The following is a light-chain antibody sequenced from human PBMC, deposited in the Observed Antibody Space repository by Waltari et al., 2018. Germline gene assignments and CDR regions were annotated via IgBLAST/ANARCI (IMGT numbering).Light chain of an antibody. CDR1: SSADGGYNY. J-gene: IGLJ3*02. CDR2: SVT. V-gene: IGLV2-14*03. Sequence: QSALAQPASVSGSPGKSTTISCTGSSSADGGYNYVSWNQQHPVKAPKLIIYSVTIRPSGVSYRFSGSKSGNTASLTISELQAEDESYYCCSSYTSTSTWVFGRGTKLTVL. CDR3: SSYTSTSTWV.